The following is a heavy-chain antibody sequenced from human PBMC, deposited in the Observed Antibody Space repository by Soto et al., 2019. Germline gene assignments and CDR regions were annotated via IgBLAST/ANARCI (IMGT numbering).Heavy chain of an antibody. CDR2: ISPMFGAA. D-gene: IGHD3-10*01. Sequence: QVQLVQSGAEMKKPGSSVKVSCQSSGGTFNTYAMNWVRQAPGQGPEWMGDISPMFGAANYAPKFQGRVTITADESTGTSYMQWSSLTSEDTGLYFWAREVQVHTPAFVYWGQGTLVTVSS. CDR3: AREVQVHTPAFVY. CDR1: GGTFNTYA. V-gene: IGHV1-69*19. J-gene: IGHJ4*02.